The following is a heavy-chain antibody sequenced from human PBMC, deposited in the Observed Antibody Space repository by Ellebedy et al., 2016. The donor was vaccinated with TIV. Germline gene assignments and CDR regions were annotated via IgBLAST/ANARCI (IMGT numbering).Heavy chain of an antibody. CDR3: ARGRIVVVPAVGKTYFDY. CDR1: GGSISSGGYY. D-gene: IGHD2-2*01. J-gene: IGHJ4*02. Sequence: SETLSLXCTVSGGSISSGGYYWSWIRQHPGKGLEWIGYIYYSGSTNYNPSLKSRVTISVDTSKNQFSLKLSSVTAADTAVYYCARGRIVVVPAVGKTYFDYWGQGTLVTVSS. V-gene: IGHV4-31*03. CDR2: IYYSGST.